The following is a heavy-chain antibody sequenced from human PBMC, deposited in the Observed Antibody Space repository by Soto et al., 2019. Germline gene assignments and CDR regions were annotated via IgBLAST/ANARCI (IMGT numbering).Heavy chain of an antibody. J-gene: IGHJ6*02. Sequence: ASVEVSCKASGFSFTNSTVRWVRQARGHRLEWIGWIVVGGGNTDYAQKFQERVTITRDMSTSTVYMELSSLRSEDTAVYYCAAFDYGSGRPERYYYYYGMDVWGQGTTVTVCS. CDR3: AAFDYGSGRPERYYYYYGMDV. D-gene: IGHD3-10*01. CDR1: GFSFTNST. CDR2: IVVGGGNT. V-gene: IGHV1-58*01.